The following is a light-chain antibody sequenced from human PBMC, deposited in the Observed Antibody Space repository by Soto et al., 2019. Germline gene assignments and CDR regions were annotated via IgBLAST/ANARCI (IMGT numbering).Light chain of an antibody. Sequence: EIGLPQSHSTLSLSPGERSTLSCMASQSVNNYLAWYQQKPGQAPRLLIHGTSSRATDIPDRFSGSGSGTDFTLTIRRLEPEDFAVFYCQQYGSSPWTFGQGTRLEIK. CDR3: QQYGSSPWT. CDR1: QSVNNY. J-gene: IGKJ5*01. V-gene: IGKV3-20*01. CDR2: GTS.